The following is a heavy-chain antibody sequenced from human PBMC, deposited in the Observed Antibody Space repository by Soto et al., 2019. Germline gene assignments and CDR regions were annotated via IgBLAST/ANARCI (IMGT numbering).Heavy chain of an antibody. J-gene: IGHJ4*02. V-gene: IGHV5-10-1*01. CDR1: GYIFTSYW. CDR3: ARSGSVVGPAITDY. CDR2: IDPTDSYT. Sequence: GESLKISCKGSGYIFTSYWISWVRQMPGKGLEWMGRIDPTDSYTKYSPSFQGHVTISADKSINTAYLQWRSLEAADTAMYYCARSGSVVGPAITDYWGQGILVTVSS. D-gene: IGHD3-10*01.